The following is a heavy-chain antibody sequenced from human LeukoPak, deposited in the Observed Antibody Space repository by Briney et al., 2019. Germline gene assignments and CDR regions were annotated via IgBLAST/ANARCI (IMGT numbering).Heavy chain of an antibody. Sequence: SETLSLTCNVSGYSISSGYYWGWIRQPPGKGLEWIGCIYHSGSTYYNPSLKSRVTISVDTSKNQFSLKLSSVTAADTAVYFCARSPMGAVPGTGWFDPWGQGTLVTVSS. CDR3: ARSPMGAVPGTGWFDP. J-gene: IGHJ5*02. V-gene: IGHV4-38-2*02. D-gene: IGHD6-19*01. CDR1: GYSISSGYY. CDR2: IYHSGST.